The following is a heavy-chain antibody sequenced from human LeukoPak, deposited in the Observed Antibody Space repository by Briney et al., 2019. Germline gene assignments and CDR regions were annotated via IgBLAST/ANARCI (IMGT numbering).Heavy chain of an antibody. V-gene: IGHV1-69*13. CDR3: ASVDIVVVPAAMGNFSYYYYYMDV. CDR2: IIPIFGTA. CDR1: GGTFSSYA. Sequence: SVKVSCKASGGTFSSYAISWVRQAPGQGLEWMGGIIPIFGTANYAQKFQGRVTITADESTSTAYMELSSLRSEDTAVYYCASVDIVVVPAAMGNFSYYYYYMDVWGKGTTVTVSS. D-gene: IGHD2-2*01. J-gene: IGHJ6*03.